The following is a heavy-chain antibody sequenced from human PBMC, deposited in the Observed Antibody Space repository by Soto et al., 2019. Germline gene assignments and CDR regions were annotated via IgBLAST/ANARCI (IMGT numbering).Heavy chain of an antibody. CDR1: GYSFTSYW. J-gene: IGHJ5*02. CDR3: ARHDEEGSSWYGDRGWFDP. Sequence: GESLKISCKGSGYSFTSYWIGWVRQMPGKGLEWMGIIYPGDSDTRYSPSFQGQVTISADKSISTAYLQWSSLKASDTAMYYCARHDEEGSSWYGDRGWFDPWGQGTLVTVSS. CDR2: IYPGDSDT. V-gene: IGHV5-51*01. D-gene: IGHD6-13*01.